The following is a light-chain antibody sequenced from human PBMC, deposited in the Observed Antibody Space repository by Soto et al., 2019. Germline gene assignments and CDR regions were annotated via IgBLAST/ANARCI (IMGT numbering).Light chain of an antibody. CDR3: CSYAGSNTLV. CDR1: SSDVGGYNY. CDR2: DVS. Sequence: QSALTQPRSVPGSPGQSVTISCTGTSSDVGGYNYVTWYQQHAGKAPKLRIYDVSKRPSGVPDRFSGSKSGNTASLTISGLQAEDEGEYYCCSYAGSNTLVFGGGTKLTVL. V-gene: IGLV2-11*01. J-gene: IGLJ3*02.